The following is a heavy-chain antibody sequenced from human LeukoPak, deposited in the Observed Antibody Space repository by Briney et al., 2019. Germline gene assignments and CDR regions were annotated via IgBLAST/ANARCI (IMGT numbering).Heavy chain of an antibody. V-gene: IGHV4-34*01. Sequence: PSETLSLTCAVYGGSFSGYYWSWIRQPPGKGLEWIGEINHSGSTNYNPSLKSRVTISVDTSKNQFSLKLSSVTAADTAVYYCARDPGNYYDSSGYYYNYYMDVWGKGTTVTVSS. CDR1: GGSFSGYY. CDR3: ARDPGNYYDSSGYYYNYYMDV. CDR2: INHSGST. D-gene: IGHD3-22*01. J-gene: IGHJ6*03.